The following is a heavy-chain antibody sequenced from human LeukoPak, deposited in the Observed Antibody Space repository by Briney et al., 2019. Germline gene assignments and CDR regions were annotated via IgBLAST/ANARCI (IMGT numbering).Heavy chain of an antibody. J-gene: IGHJ5*02. CDR3: ARGGYSGYDYWNWFDP. Sequence: SETLSLTCAVYGGSFSGYYWSWIRQPPGKGLEWIGEINHSGSTNYNPSLKSRVTISVDTSKNQFSLKLSSVTAADTAVCYCARGGYSGYDYWNWFDPWGQGTLVTVSS. V-gene: IGHV4-34*01. D-gene: IGHD5-12*01. CDR2: INHSGST. CDR1: GGSFSGYY.